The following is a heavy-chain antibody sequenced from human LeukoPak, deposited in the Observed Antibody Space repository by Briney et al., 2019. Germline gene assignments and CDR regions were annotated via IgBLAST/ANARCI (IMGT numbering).Heavy chain of an antibody. V-gene: IGHV3-33*01. Sequence: GGSLRLSCAASGFTFSSYGMHWVRQAPGKGLEWVAVIWYDGSNKYYADSVKGRFTISRDNSKNTLYLQMNSLRAEDTAVYYCARDYGSSSGFGYWGQGTLVTVSS. D-gene: IGHD6-6*01. CDR2: IWYDGSNK. CDR1: GFTFSSYG. J-gene: IGHJ4*02. CDR3: ARDYGSSSGFGY.